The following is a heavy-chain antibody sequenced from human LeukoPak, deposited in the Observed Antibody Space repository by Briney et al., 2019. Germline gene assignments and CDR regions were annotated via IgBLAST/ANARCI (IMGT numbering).Heavy chain of an antibody. CDR2: IRRSGSRI. Sequence: PGGSLRLSCAASGFTFSSYSMNWVRQAPGKGLEWVSYIRRSGSRIYYADSVKGRFTISRDNAKKSLYLQMHSLRAEDTAVYYCARDSHKFDSSGYYPDAFDIWGQGTMVTVSS. V-gene: IGHV3-48*04. CDR1: GFTFSSYS. D-gene: IGHD3-22*01. CDR3: ARDSHKFDSSGYYPDAFDI. J-gene: IGHJ3*02.